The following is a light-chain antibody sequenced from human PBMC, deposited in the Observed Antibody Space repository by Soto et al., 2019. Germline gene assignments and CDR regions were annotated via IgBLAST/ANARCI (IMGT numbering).Light chain of an antibody. V-gene: IGKV1-9*01. J-gene: IGKJ5*01. Sequence: DIQLTQSPSFLSASVGDRVTITCRASQGISSYLAWYQQKPGKAPKLLIYAASTLQSGVPSRFSGSGSGTEFTLTISSLQHEDFATYYCQPRDSYSAVGQVTRLEIK. CDR2: AAS. CDR3: QPRDSYSA. CDR1: QGISSY.